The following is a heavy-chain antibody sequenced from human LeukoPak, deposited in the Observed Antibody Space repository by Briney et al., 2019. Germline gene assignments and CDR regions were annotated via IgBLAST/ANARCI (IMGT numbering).Heavy chain of an antibody. CDR1: GFTFSSYW. CDR3: ATDSYVSGSYYRLFY. J-gene: IGHJ4*02. D-gene: IGHD3-10*01. CDR2: IKQDGSEK. V-gene: IGHV3-7*01. Sequence: GGSLRLSCAASGFTFSSYWMTWVRQAPGKGLEWVANIKQDGSEKYYVDSVKGRFTISRDNAENSLYLQMNNLRAEDTAIYYCATDSYVSGSYYRLFYWGQGTLVTVSS.